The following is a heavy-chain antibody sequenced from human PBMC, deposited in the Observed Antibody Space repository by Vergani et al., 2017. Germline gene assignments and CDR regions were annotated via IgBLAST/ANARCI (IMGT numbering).Heavy chain of an antibody. Sequence: EVQLVQSGAEVKKPGESLKISCKGSGYSFTSYWIGWVRQMPGKGLEWMGIIYPGDSDTKYSPSCQGQVNISADKSISTAYLQWSSLKASDTAMYYCARLPKPNNRPTNYYGMDVWGQGTTVTVSS. CDR1: GYSFTSYW. CDR3: ARLPKPNNRPTNYYGMDV. J-gene: IGHJ6*02. V-gene: IGHV5-51*03. D-gene: IGHD1-14*01. CDR2: IYPGDSDT.